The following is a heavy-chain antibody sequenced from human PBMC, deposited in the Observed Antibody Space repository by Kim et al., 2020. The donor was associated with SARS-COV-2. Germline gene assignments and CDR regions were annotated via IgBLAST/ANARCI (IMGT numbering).Heavy chain of an antibody. CDR3: ARGGIGWYGSGSYRILIFDC. J-gene: IGHJ4*02. V-gene: IGHV1-8*01. CDR1: GYTFTSYD. D-gene: IGHD3-10*01. Sequence: ASVKVSCKASGYTFTSYDINWVRQATGQGLEWMGWMNPNSGNTGYAQKFQGRVTMTRNTSISTAYMELSSLRSEDTAVYYCARGGIGWYGSGSYRILIFDCWGQGTLVTVSS. CDR2: MNPNSGNT.